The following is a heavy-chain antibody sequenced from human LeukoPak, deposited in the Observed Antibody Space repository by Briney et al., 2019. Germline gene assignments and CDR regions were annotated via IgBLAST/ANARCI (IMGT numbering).Heavy chain of an antibody. J-gene: IGHJ4*02. Sequence: GASVKVSCKASGYTFTGFYLHWVRQAPGQGLEWIGWINPNSGGTDYAQNFQGRVTMTRDTSISTAYMELNSLRSDDTAVYYCARGPQEWLRYYFDYWGRGTLVTVSS. V-gene: IGHV1-2*02. CDR2: INPNSGGT. CDR3: ARGPQEWLRYYFDY. D-gene: IGHD5-12*01. CDR1: GYTFTGFY.